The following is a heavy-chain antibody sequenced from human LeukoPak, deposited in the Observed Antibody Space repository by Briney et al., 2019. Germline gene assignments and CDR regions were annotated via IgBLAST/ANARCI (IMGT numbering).Heavy chain of an antibody. CDR2: ISYSGST. CDR3: ARGGMKMAYYFDY. Sequence: NPSETLSLTCTVSGGSISSYYWSWIRQPPGKGLEWIAYISYSGSTNYNPSFKSRVTISVDTSKNQFSLKLISVTAADTAVYYCARGGMKMAYYFDYWGQGTLVTVSS. J-gene: IGHJ4*02. CDR1: GGSISSYY. D-gene: IGHD5-24*01. V-gene: IGHV4-59*01.